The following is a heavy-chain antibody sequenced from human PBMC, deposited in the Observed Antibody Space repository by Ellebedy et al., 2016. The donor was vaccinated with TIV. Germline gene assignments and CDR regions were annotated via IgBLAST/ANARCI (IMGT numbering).Heavy chain of an antibody. D-gene: IGHD2-2*01. CDR2: SYYSGST. Sequence: SETLSLXXTVYAAPMSSYYCSCIRQPPGKGLEWLGYSYYSGSTNYNPSLKSRVTISVDTSKNQFSLKLSSVTAAATAVYSCAVSGGGFQLPAPFFYSWGQGTLVTVSS. V-gene: IGHV4-59*13. CDR3: AVSGGGFQLPAPFFYS. CDR1: AAPMSSYY. J-gene: IGHJ4*02.